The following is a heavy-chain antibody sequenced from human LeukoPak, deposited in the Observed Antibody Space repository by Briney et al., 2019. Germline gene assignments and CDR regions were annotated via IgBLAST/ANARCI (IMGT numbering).Heavy chain of an antibody. V-gene: IGHV3-23*01. D-gene: IGHD2-2*01. CDR1: GFTFSSYA. CDR3: AKEPREYCSSTSCPNWIDP. J-gene: IGHJ5*02. Sequence: PGGSLRLSCAASGFTFSSYAMSWVRQAPGKGLEWVSAISASGGTTYYADSVKGRFTISRDNSKNTLYLQMSSLRAEDTAVYYCAKEPREYCSSTSCPNWIDPWGQGILVTVSS. CDR2: ISASGGTT.